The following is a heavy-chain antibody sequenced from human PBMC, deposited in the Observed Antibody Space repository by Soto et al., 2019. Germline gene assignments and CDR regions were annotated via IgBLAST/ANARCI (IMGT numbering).Heavy chain of an antibody. Sequence: QVQLQESGPGLVKPSQTLSLTCTVSGASISGGDYYWTWIRQPPGKGLEWIGSIYYTGNSYYNPSLKTRVSISVDPSNDQFSLRLSSVTAADPAVYYCARATYDSSTYYLDSWGQGTLVTVSA. CDR3: ARATYDSSTYYLDS. CDR1: GASISGGDYY. V-gene: IGHV4-30-4*01. D-gene: IGHD3-22*01. J-gene: IGHJ4*02. CDR2: IYYTGNS.